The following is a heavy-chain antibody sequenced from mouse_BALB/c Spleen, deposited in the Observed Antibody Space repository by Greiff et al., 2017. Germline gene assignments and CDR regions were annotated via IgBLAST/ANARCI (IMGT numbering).Heavy chain of an antibody. J-gene: IGHJ2*01. CDR3: TRDNYYGSSGY. CDR2: ISSGGSYT. V-gene: IGHV5-6-4*01. D-gene: IGHD1-1*01. CDR1: GFTFSSYT. Sequence: EVQRVESGGGLVKPGGSLKLSCAASGFTFSSYTMSWVRQTPEKRLEWVATISSGGSYTYYPDSVKGRFTISRDNAKNTLYLQMSSLKSEDTAMYYCTRDNYYGSSGYWGQGTTLTVSS.